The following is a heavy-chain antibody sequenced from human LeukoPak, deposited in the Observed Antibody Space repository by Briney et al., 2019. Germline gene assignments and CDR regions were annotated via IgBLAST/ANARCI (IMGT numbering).Heavy chain of an antibody. CDR2: ITSSSTYI. Sequence: GGSLRLSCAVSGFTFSTYNMNWVRQAPGKGLEWVSSITSSSTYIYYADSVKGRFIISRDNAQNSLYLQMNSLSAEDTAVYYCARDPRGPIEYDHSGRDSFDYWGQGTLVTVSS. CDR1: GFTFSTYN. CDR3: ARDPRGPIEYDHSGRDSFDY. V-gene: IGHV3-21*01. J-gene: IGHJ4*02. D-gene: IGHD3-22*01.